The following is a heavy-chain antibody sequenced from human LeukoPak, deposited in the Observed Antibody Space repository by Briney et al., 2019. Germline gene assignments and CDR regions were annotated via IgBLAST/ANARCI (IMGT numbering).Heavy chain of an antibody. V-gene: IGHV3-30*02. CDR1: GFTFDDYG. CDR2: ISYDGSNR. D-gene: IGHD5-12*01. J-gene: IGHJ4*02. CDR3: AKETRGSYSDY. Sequence: GGSLRLSCAASGFTFDDYGMSWVRQAPGKGLEWVAFISYDGSNRYYADSVKGRFTISRDNSKNTLYLQMNSLRAEDTAVYYCAKETRGSYSDYWGQGTLVTVSS.